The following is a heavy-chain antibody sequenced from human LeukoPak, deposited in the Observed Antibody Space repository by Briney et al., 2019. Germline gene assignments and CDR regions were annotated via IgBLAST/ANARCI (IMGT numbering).Heavy chain of an antibody. CDR1: GLTFSSYA. V-gene: IGHV3-21*01. CDR3: ARVSVICGGDCFDY. Sequence: GGSLSLACVASGLTFSSYAMSSVSQARGEWLESDPGISGSSSYTYYADSVKGRFTISRDNAKNSLYVQMNSLRAEDTAVYYCARVSVICGGDCFDYWGQGTLVTVSS. D-gene: IGHD2-21*01. J-gene: IGHJ4*02. CDR2: ISGSSSYT.